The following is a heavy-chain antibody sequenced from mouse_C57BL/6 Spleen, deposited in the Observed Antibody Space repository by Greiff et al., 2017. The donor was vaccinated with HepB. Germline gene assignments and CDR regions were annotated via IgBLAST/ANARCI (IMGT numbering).Heavy chain of an antibody. CDR3: ARSLHYYGSSDY. V-gene: IGHV1-26*01. CDR2: INPNNGGT. Sequence: EVQLQQSGPELVKPGASVKISCKASGYTFTDYYMNWVKQSHGKSLEWIGDINPNNGGTSYNQKFKGKATLTVDKSSSTAYMELRSLTSEDSAVYYCARSLHYYGSSDYWGQGTTLTVSS. CDR1: GYTFTDYY. J-gene: IGHJ2*01. D-gene: IGHD1-1*01.